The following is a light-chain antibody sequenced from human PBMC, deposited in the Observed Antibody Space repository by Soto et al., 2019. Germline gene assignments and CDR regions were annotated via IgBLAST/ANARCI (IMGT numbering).Light chain of an antibody. Sequence: DIQMTQSPSSLSASVGDRVTITCRASQSISSYLNWYQQKPGKAPKLLIYAASSLQGGVPSRFSGSGSGTDFTLTISSLQPEDFATYYCQQSYSTPRTFGQGTQVESK. CDR3: QQSYSTPRT. J-gene: IGKJ1*01. CDR1: QSISSY. CDR2: AAS. V-gene: IGKV1-39*01.